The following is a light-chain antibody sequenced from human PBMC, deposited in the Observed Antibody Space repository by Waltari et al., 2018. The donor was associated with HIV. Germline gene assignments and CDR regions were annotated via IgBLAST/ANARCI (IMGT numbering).Light chain of an antibody. J-gene: IGKJ3*01. V-gene: IGKV3-15*01. CDR1: QSVSSN. CDR2: AAS. Sequence: EIVMTQSPATLSASPGERDVLSCRASQSVSSNLAWYQQTPGQAPRLLIYAASTRATGIPPRFRVSGSGTEFTLTISGRQSEDVAFDYCQQYNSWPPRFTFGPGTKVDFK. CDR3: QQYNSWPPRFT.